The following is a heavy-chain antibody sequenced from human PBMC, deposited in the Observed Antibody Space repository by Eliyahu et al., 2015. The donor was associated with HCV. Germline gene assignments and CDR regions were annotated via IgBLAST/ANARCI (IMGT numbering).Heavy chain of an antibody. D-gene: IGHD6-19*01. V-gene: IGHV1-24*01. CDR1: GYTLTELS. Sequence: PGASVKVSCKVSGYTLTELSMHWVRQAPGKGLEWMGGFDPEDGETIYAQKFQGRVTMTEDTSTDTAYMELSSLRSEDTAVYYCATSGGWYKGYDYWGQGTLVTVSS. CDR2: FDPEDGET. J-gene: IGHJ4*02. CDR3: ATSGGWYKGYDY.